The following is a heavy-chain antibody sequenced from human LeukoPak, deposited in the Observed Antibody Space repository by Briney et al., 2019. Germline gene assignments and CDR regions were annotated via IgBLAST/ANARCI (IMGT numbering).Heavy chain of an antibody. CDR2: IYATGST. V-gene: IGHV4-4*07. Sequence: SETLSLTCSVSDGSMISYHWSWIRQPAGKGLEWIGRIYATGSTDYNPSLMSRVTMSVDTSKNQFSLKLRSVTAADTAVYYCARAERTVNVFDRWGQGTIVTVSS. CDR1: DGSMISYH. J-gene: IGHJ3*01. D-gene: IGHD3-10*02. CDR3: ARAERTVNVFDR.